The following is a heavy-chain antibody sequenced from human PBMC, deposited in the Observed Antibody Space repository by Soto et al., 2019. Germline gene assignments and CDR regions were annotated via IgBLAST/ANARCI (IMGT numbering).Heavy chain of an antibody. Sequence: GGSLRLSCAASGFTFSSYAMHWVRQAPGKGLEWVAVISYDGSNKYYADSVKGRFTISRDNSKNTLYLQMNSLRAEDTAVYYCARDQAPITIIVDYWGQGTLVTASS. CDR3: ARDQAPITIIVDY. D-gene: IGHD3-22*01. V-gene: IGHV3-30-3*01. J-gene: IGHJ4*02. CDR2: ISYDGSNK. CDR1: GFTFSSYA.